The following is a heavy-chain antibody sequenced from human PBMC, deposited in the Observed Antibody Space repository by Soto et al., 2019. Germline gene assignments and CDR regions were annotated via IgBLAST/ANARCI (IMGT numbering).Heavy chain of an antibody. CDR3: ARGRNNNGRFDY. D-gene: IGHD2-8*01. CDR1: GGSFSGYY. CDR2: INHSGST. J-gene: IGHJ4*02. Sequence: PSETLSLTCAVYGGSFSGYYWSWIRQPPGKGLEWIGEINHSGSTNYNPSLKSRVTISVDTSKNQFSLKLSSVTAADTAVYYCARGRNNNGRFDYWGQGTLVTVSS. V-gene: IGHV4-34*01.